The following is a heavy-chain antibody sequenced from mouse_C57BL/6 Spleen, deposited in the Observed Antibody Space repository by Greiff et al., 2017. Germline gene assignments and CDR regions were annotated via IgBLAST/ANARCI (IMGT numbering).Heavy chain of an antibody. D-gene: IGHD2-5*01. J-gene: IGHJ1*03. V-gene: IGHV1-52*01. CDR1: GYTFTSYW. Sequence: QVQLQQPGAELVRPGSSVKLSCKASGYTFTSYWMHWVKQRPIQGLEWIGNIDPSDSETHYNQKFKDKATLTVDKSSSTAYMQLSSLTSEDSAVYYCARVNSNWYFDVWGTGTTVTVSS. CDR3: ARVNSNWYFDV. CDR2: IDPSDSET.